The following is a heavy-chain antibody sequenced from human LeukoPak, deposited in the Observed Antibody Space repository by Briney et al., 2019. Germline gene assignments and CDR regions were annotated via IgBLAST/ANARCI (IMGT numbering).Heavy chain of an antibody. CDR3: VRDLYSSGWFNLDY. Sequence: PSETLSLTCAVSGYSITSGYYWGWIRQPPGKGLEWIGSIYHSGSTYYNPSLKSRVTISVDTSKNQFSLKLSSVTAADTAVYYCVRDLYSSGWFNLDYWGQGTLVTVSS. V-gene: IGHV4-38-2*02. D-gene: IGHD6-19*01. CDR1: GYSITSGYY. CDR2: IYHSGST. J-gene: IGHJ4*02.